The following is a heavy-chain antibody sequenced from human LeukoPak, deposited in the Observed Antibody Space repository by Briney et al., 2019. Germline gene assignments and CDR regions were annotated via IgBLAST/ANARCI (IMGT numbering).Heavy chain of an antibody. CDR1: TFIFGSYS. D-gene: IGHD5-24*01. Sequence: GGSLRLSCVGSTFIFGSYSMNWVRQAPGKGLEWVSYISETSSHRYYADSVKGRFTISRDNAQNSLYLQMNSLSAEDTGIYYCARDRATKARIGGMDVWGQGTTVIVFS. V-gene: IGHV3-21*06. CDR3: ARDRATKARIGGMDV. J-gene: IGHJ6*02. CDR2: ISETSSHR.